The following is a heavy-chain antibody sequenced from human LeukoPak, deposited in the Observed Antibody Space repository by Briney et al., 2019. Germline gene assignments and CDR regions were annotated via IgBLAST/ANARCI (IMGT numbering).Heavy chain of an antibody. D-gene: IGHD5-24*01. CDR1: GFIFSNYA. Sequence: GGSLRLSCVASGFIFSNYAMSWVRQAPGKGLEWVSGISWNSGSVGYADSVKGRFTISRDNAKNSLYLQMNSLRAEDTALYYCAKGGKDGYKSYDYWGQGTLVTVSS. V-gene: IGHV3-9*01. CDR2: ISWNSGSV. CDR3: AKGGKDGYKSYDY. J-gene: IGHJ4*02.